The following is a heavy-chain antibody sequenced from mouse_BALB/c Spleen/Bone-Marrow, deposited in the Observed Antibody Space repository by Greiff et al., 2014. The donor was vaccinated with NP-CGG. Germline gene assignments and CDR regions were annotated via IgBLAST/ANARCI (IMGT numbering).Heavy chain of an antibody. V-gene: IGHV14-3*02. D-gene: IGHD1-1*01. Sequence: VQLKESGAELVKPGASVKLSCTASGFNIKDTYMHWVKQRPEQGLEWIGRIDPANGNTKYDPKFQGKAIITADTSSNTAYLQLSSLTSEDTAVYYCAIYYYGSSGLAYWGQGTLVTVSA. CDR2: IDPANGNT. J-gene: IGHJ3*01. CDR3: AIYYYGSSGLAY. CDR1: GFNIKDTY.